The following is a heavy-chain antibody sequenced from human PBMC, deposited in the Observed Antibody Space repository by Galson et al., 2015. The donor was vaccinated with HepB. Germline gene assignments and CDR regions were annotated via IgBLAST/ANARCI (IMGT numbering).Heavy chain of an antibody. CDR1: GFTFSSYS. V-gene: IGHV3-48*01. Sequence: SLRLSCAASGFTFSSYSMNWVRQAPGKGLEWVSYISSSSSTIYYADSVKGRFTISRDNAKNSLYLQMNSLRAEDTAVYYCARDQKDIVVVVAHYYYYMDVWGKGTTVTVSS. CDR3: ARDQKDIVVVVAHYYYYMDV. D-gene: IGHD2-15*01. CDR2: ISSSSSTI. J-gene: IGHJ6*03.